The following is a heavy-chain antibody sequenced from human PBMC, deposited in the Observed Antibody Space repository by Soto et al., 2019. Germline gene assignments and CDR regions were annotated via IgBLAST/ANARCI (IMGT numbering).Heavy chain of an antibody. J-gene: IGHJ6*02. CDR2: ITSSSGHI. CDR3: ARDLGRTAAGYYYYDAMDV. CDR1: GFTLTTYT. D-gene: IGHD2-2*01. Sequence: VGSLRLSCEASGFTLTTYTMNWVRQASGKGLEWVSSITSSSGHIYYADSVKGRFTISRDNAKNSLYLQINSLRAEDTGVYYCARDLGRTAAGYYYYDAMDVWGQGTTVTVSS. V-gene: IGHV3-21*01.